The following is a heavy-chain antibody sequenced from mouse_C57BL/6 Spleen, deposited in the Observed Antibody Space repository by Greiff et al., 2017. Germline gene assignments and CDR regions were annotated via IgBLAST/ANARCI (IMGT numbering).Heavy chain of an antibody. CDR3: ASLLPLFAY. J-gene: IGHJ3*01. D-gene: IGHD2-1*01. Sequence: QVQLQQSGPELVKPGASVKISCKASGYAFSSSWMNWVKQRPGKGLEWIGRIYPGDGDTNYNGKFKGKATLTADKSSSTAYMQLSSLTSEDSAVYFCASLLPLFAYWGQGTLVTVSA. CDR2: IYPGDGDT. V-gene: IGHV1-82*01. CDR1: GYAFSSSW.